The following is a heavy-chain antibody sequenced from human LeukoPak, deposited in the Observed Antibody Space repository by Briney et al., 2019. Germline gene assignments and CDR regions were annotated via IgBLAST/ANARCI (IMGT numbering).Heavy chain of an antibody. V-gene: IGHV3-21*01. CDR1: GFTFSSYT. D-gene: IGHD2-15*01. J-gene: IGHJ5*02. CDR2: ISSSSSYI. CDR3: ARDIVVVVGDEGFAP. Sequence: GGSLRLSCAASGFTFSSYTMNWVRQAPGKGLEWVSSISSSSSYIYYADSVTGRFTISRDNAKNSLYLQMNSLRAEDTAVYYCARDIVVVVGDEGFAPWGQGTLVTVSS.